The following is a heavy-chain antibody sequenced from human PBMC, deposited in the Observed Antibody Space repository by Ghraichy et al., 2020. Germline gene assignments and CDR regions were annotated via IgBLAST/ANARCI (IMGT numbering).Heavy chain of an antibody. V-gene: IGHV3-33*05. CDR3: ARDRADRYFDS. D-gene: IGHD6-25*01. J-gene: IGHJ4*02. Sequence: GGSLRLSCAASGLTFTNHGFHWVRQAPGKGLEWVAFISYDGRHTYYADSVKGRFTISRDDSQDTLYLQMNSLRVEDTATFHCARDRADRYFDSWGQGTLVTVSS. CDR1: GLTFTNHG. CDR2: ISYDGRHT.